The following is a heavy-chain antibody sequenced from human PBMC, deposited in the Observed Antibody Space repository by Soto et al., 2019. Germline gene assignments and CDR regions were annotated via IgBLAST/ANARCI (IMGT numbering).Heavy chain of an antibody. Sequence: QLQLQESGPGLVKPSETLSLTCTVSGGSISSSSYYWGWIRQPPGKGLEWIGSIYYSGSTYYNPSLKRRVTISVDTSKNQFALKLSSVTAADTAVYYCATRGYSSGWYFDYWGQGTLVTVSS. CDR3: ATRGYSSGWYFDY. V-gene: IGHV4-39*01. CDR2: IYYSGST. J-gene: IGHJ4*02. D-gene: IGHD6-19*01. CDR1: GGSISSSSYY.